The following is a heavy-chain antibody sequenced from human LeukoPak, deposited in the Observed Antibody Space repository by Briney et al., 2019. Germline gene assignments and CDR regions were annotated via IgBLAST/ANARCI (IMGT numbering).Heavy chain of an antibody. CDR3: ARRGITIFGVGEYYFDY. Sequence: PSETLSLTCTVSGGSISSYYWSWIRQPPGKGLEWIGYIYTSGSTNYNPSLKSRVTISVDTSKNQFSLKLSSATAADTAVYYCARRGITIFGVGEYYFDYWGQGTLVTVSS. CDR2: IYTSGST. D-gene: IGHD3-3*01. J-gene: IGHJ4*02. CDR1: GGSISSYY. V-gene: IGHV4-4*09.